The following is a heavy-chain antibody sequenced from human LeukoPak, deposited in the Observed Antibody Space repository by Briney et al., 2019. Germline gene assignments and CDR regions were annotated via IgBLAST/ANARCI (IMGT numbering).Heavy chain of an antibody. J-gene: IGHJ5*02. D-gene: IGHD3-22*01. CDR2: ISAYNGNT. CDR1: GYTFTSYG. V-gene: IGHV1-18*01. Sequence: ASVKVSCKASGYTFTSYGISWVRQAPGQGLEWMGWISAYNGNTNYAQKLQGRVTMTTDTSTSTAYMELRSLRSDDTAVYYCARDLRNYYDSSGLNWFDPWGQGTLVTVSS. CDR3: ARDLRNYYDSSGLNWFDP.